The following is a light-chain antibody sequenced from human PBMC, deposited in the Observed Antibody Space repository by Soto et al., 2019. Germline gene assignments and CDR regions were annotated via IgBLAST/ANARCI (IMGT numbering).Light chain of an antibody. J-gene: IGLJ2*01. CDR3: SSYTAYGRVV. CDR2: DVT. Sequence: QSALTQPASVSGSPGQSITISCTGTSFDVGGYNYVSWYQQHPGKAPKTLIYDVTNRPSGISNRFSGSKSGNTASLTISDLQTEDEADYYCSSYTAYGRVVFGGGTKLTVL. CDR1: SFDVGGYNY. V-gene: IGLV2-14*03.